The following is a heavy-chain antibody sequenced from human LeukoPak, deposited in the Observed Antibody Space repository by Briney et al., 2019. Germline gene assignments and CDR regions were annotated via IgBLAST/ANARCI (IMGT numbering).Heavy chain of an antibody. CDR1: GFTFSSYE. CDR3: ARHPRNYYGSGSFRIYFDY. V-gene: IGHV3-48*03. J-gene: IGHJ4*02. Sequence: PGGSLRLSCAASGFTFSSYEMNWVRQAPGKGLEWVSYISSSGSTIYYADSVKGRFTISRDNAKNSLYLQMNILRAEDTAVYYCARHPRNYYGSGSFRIYFDYWGQATLVTVSS. CDR2: ISSSGSTI. D-gene: IGHD3-10*01.